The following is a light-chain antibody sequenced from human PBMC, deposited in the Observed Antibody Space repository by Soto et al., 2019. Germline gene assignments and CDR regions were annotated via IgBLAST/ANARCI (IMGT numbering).Light chain of an antibody. CDR1: HSISSY. Sequence: DIQMTQSPSSLSASVGDRVTITCRASHSISSYLNWYQQKPGKAPKLLIATASSLQSGVPPRFSGSGSGTDFTLTISSLQPEDFATYYCQQDNNFPWTFGQGTKVDIK. V-gene: IGKV1-39*01. CDR2: TAS. J-gene: IGKJ1*01. CDR3: QQDNNFPWT.